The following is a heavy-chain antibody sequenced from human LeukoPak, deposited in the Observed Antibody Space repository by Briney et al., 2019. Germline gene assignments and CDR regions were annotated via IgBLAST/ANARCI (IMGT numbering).Heavy chain of an antibody. CDR2: IYYSGST. Sequence: PSETLSLTCTVSGGSVSSGSYYWSWIRQPPGKGLEWIGYIYYSGSTNYNPSLKSRVTISVDTSKNQFSLKLSSVTAADTAVYYCARDPYYYDSSGYYINAFDIWGQGTMVTVSS. J-gene: IGHJ3*02. CDR3: ARDPYYYDSSGYYINAFDI. CDR1: GGSVSSGSYY. V-gene: IGHV4-61*01. D-gene: IGHD3-22*01.